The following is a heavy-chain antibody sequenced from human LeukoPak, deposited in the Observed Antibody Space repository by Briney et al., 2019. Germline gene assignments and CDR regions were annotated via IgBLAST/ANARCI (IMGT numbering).Heavy chain of an antibody. J-gene: IGHJ4*02. V-gene: IGHV4-61*02. Sequence: PSETLSLTCTVSGGSISSGSYYWSWIRQPAGKGLEWIGRIYTSGSTNYNPSLKSRVTISVDTSKNQFSLKLSSVTAADTAVYYCARDQPIAAAARTFIFDYWGQGTLVTVSS. CDR2: IYTSGST. CDR1: GGSISSGSYY. CDR3: ARDQPIAAAARTFIFDY. D-gene: IGHD6-13*01.